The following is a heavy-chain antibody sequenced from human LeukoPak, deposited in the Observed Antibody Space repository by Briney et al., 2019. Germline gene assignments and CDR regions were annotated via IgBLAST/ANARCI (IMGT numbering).Heavy chain of an antibody. V-gene: IGHV3-30*04. D-gene: IGHD2-8*01. Sequence: PGGSLRLSCAASGFTFSSYAMHWVRQAPDKGLEWVAVISYDGSNKYYADSVKGRFTISRDNAKNSVYLQMNSLRVEDTAVYYCARDNNDYSYYHYMDVWGKGTTVTVSS. CDR1: GFTFSSYA. CDR2: ISYDGSNK. J-gene: IGHJ6*03. CDR3: ARDNNDYSYYHYMDV.